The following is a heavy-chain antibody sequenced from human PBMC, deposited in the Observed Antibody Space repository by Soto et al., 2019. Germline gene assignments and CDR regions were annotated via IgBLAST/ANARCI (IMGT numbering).Heavy chain of an antibody. CDR3: VRRHVSATGIDWFDP. J-gene: IGHJ5*02. Sequence: ASVKVPCKASGYTFTSYGIHWVRQAPGQRLEWMGWINAANGDTKYSPKFQGRVTITRDTSASTAYMELSSLRSEDTAVYYCVRRHVSATGIDWFDPWGQGTLVTVSS. CDR1: GYTFTSYG. V-gene: IGHV1-3*01. D-gene: IGHD6-13*01. CDR2: INAANGDT.